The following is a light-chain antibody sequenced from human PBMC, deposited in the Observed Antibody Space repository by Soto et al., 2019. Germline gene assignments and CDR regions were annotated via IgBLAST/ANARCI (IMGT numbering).Light chain of an antibody. V-gene: IGKV1-8*01. J-gene: IGKJ3*01. CDR2: AAS. Sequence: AIRMTQSPSSFSASTGDRVTITCRASQGISSYLAWYQQKPGKAPKLLIYAASTLQSGVPSRFSGSGSGTDFTLTIGCLQSEDFATYYCQQYYSYPLFTFGPGTKVDIK. CDR1: QGISSY. CDR3: QQYYSYPLFT.